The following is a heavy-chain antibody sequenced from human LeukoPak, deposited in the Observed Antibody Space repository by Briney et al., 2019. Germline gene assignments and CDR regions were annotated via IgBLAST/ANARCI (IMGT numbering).Heavy chain of an antibody. CDR1: GGSISSYY. CDR3: ARAYYYDSSGPLPYIDH. D-gene: IGHD3-22*01. J-gene: IGHJ4*02. Sequence: SETLSLTCTVSGGSISSYYWSWIRQPPGKGLEWNGYIYYSGSTNYNPSLKSRVTISVDTSKNQFSLKLSSVTAADTAVYYCARAYYYDSSGPLPYIDHWGQGTLVTVSS. V-gene: IGHV4-59*01. CDR2: IYYSGST.